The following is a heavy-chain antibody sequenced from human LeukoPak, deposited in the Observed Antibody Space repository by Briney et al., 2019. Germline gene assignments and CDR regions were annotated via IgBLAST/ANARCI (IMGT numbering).Heavy chain of an antibody. J-gene: IGHJ6*03. Sequence: GGSLRLSCAASGFTFSNFGMHWVRQAPGKGLEWVTFIGNDGRNKKYADSVKGRFTISRDNSKNTLSLQLSSLRGEDTAVYYCAKGPERARGGLIKHYYHYMDVWGKGTTVTISS. CDR3: AKGPERARGGLIKHYYHYMDV. D-gene: IGHD3-10*01. CDR2: IGNDGRNK. V-gene: IGHV3-30*02. CDR1: GFTFSNFG.